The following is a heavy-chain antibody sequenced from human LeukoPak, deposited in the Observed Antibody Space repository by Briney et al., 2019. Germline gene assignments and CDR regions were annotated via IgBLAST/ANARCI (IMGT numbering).Heavy chain of an antibody. CDR1: GFTFSDYY. CDR3: ARDLAAGEHFYFDL. J-gene: IGHJ2*01. V-gene: IGHV3-11*06. Sequence: GGSLRLPCAASGFTFSDYYMSWIRQAPGKGLEWVSYISSSSSYTNYADSVKGRFTISRDNAKNSLYLQMNSLRAEDTAVYYCARDLAAGEHFYFDLWGRGALVTVSS. D-gene: IGHD7-27*01. CDR2: ISSSSSYT.